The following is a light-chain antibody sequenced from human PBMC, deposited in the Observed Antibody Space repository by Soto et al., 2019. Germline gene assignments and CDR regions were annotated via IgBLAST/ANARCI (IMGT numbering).Light chain of an antibody. J-gene: IGKJ5*01. CDR3: QQLFDSPIT. V-gene: IGKV1-9*01. Sequence: DIQMTQSPSTLSGSVGDRVTITCRASQVISTSLAWYQVKPGKAPKLLIYAASTLESGVPSRFSATVSGTEFSLTITSLQPEDFATYYCQQLFDSPITFGQGTRLEN. CDR1: QVISTS. CDR2: AAS.